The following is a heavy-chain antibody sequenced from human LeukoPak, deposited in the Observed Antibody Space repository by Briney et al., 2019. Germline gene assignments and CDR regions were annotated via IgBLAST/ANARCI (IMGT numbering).Heavy chain of an antibody. CDR3: ARGSGSQLDYYYGMDV. V-gene: IGHV1-3*01. CDR1: GYTFTSYG. J-gene: IGHJ6*02. D-gene: IGHD1-26*01. CDR2: INAGNGNT. Sequence: ASVKVSCKASGYTFTSYGISWVRQAPGQGLEWMGWINAGNGNTKYSQKFQGRVTITRDTSASTAYMELSSLRSEDTAVYYCARGSGSQLDYYYGMDVWGQGTTVTVSS.